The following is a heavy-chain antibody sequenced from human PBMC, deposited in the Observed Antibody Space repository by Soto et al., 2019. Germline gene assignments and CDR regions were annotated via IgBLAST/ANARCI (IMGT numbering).Heavy chain of an antibody. J-gene: IGHJ6*02. V-gene: IGHV3-23*01. CDR3: AKDMQTYYAFWSGSQNYGMDV. CDR1: GFTFSSYA. CDR2: ISGSGGST. D-gene: IGHD3-3*01. Sequence: GGSLRLSCAASGFTFSSYAMSWVRQAPGKGLEWVSAISGSGGSTYYADSVKGRFTISRDNSKNTLYLQMNSLRAEDTAVYYCAKDMQTYYAFWSGSQNYGMDVWGQGTTVTVSS.